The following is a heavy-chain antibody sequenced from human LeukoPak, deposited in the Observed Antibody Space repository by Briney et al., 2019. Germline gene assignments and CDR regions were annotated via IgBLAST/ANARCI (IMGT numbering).Heavy chain of an antibody. D-gene: IGHD3-22*01. J-gene: IGHJ4*02. Sequence: AASVKVSCKVSGYTLTGRSMHWVRQAPGKGLEWMGGFDPGHGETDYAQKFQGRLTMTEDTSTDTAYMESTAYMELRSLRSDDTAVYFCARVSYYYDSSGYCGDLCFFDYWGQGTLVTVSS. V-gene: IGHV1-24*01. CDR3: ARVSYYYDSSGYCGDLCFFDY. CDR2: FDPGHGET. CDR1: GYTLTGRS.